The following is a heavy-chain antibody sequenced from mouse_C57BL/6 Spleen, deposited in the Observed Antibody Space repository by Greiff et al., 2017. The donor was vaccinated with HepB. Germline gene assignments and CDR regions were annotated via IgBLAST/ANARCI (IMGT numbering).Heavy chain of an antibody. Sequence: EVQRVESGGGLVKPGGSLKLSCAASGFTFSGYAMSWVRQTPEKRLEWVATISDGGSYTYYPDNVKGRFTISRDNAKNNLYLQMSHLKSEDTAMYYCAREAYYDYDRWYFDVWGTGTTVTVSS. J-gene: IGHJ1*03. V-gene: IGHV5-4*01. CDR2: ISDGGSYT. CDR3: AREAYYDYDRWYFDV. CDR1: GFTFSGYA. D-gene: IGHD2-4*01.